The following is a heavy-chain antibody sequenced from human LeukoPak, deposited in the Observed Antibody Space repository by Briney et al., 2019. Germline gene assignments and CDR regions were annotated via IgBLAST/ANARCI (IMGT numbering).Heavy chain of an antibody. CDR1: GYTFTGYY. V-gene: IGHV1-2*02. CDR3: AREGTQYYYDSSGYYD. J-gene: IGHJ4*02. CDR2: INPNSGGT. D-gene: IGHD3-22*01. Sequence: GASVKVSCKASGYTFTGYYMHWVRQAPGQGLEWMGWINPNSGGTNYAQKFQGRVTMTRDTSISTAYMELSRLRSDDTAVYYCAREGTQYYYDSSGYYDWGQGTLVTVSS.